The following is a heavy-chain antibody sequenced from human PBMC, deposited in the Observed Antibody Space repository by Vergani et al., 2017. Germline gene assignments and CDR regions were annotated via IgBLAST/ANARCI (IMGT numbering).Heavy chain of an antibody. J-gene: IGHJ6*03. CDR3: ARHRDFWIIQRYYMDV. V-gene: IGHV4-34*01. D-gene: IGHD3-3*01. CDR1: GGSFSGYY. CDR2: INHSGST. Sequence: QVQLQQWGAGLLKPSETLSLTCAVYGGSFSGYYWSWIRQPPGKGLEWIGEINHSGSTNYNPSLKSRVTISVDTSKNQFSLKLSSATAADTAVYYCARHRDFWIIQRYYMDVWGKGTTVTVSS.